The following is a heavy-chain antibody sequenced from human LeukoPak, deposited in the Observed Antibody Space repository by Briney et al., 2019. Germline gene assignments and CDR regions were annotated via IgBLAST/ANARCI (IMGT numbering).Heavy chain of an antibody. CDR1: DSIFTSYW. D-gene: IGHD3-22*01. J-gene: IGHJ5*02. V-gene: IGHV5-51*01. Sequence: GASLEISCQGSDSIFTSYWIGWGRQVPGKGLEWMGIIFPGDSDIRYSPSFQGHVTISADKSITTAYLQWSSLKASDTAMYYCARHPYYYDNSGYLDLWGQGTLVTVSS. CDR2: IFPGDSDI. CDR3: ARHPYYYDNSGYLDL.